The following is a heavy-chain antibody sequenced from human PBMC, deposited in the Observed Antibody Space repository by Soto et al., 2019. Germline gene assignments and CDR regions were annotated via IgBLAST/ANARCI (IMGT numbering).Heavy chain of an antibody. D-gene: IGHD3-3*01. J-gene: IGHJ3*02. CDR2: MYYSGNT. CDR3: ARTRDFWSGNDAFDI. Sequence: TLSLTCTVSGGSVSSGSYYWSWIRQPPGKGLEWIGYMYYSGNTNYNPSLKSRVTISLDTSKNQFSLKLSSVTAADTAVYFCARTRDFWSGNDAFDIWGQGTMVTVSS. CDR1: GGSVSSGSYY. V-gene: IGHV4-61*01.